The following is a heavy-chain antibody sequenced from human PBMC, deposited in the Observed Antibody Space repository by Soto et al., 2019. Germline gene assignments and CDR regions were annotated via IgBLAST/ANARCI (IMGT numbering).Heavy chain of an antibody. V-gene: IGHV3-66*01. CDR1: EFTVGNNY. D-gene: IGHD6-6*01. CDR2: IYSNGDT. J-gene: IGHJ5*02. CDR3: MNRPRA. Sequence: EVQLVESGGGLVQPGGSLRLSCSASEFTVGNNYMSWVRQAPGKGLEWVSLIYSNGDTRYADYVRGRFTISRDSSKNILYLQMKSLRADDTAIYYCMNRPRAWGRGTLVTVSS.